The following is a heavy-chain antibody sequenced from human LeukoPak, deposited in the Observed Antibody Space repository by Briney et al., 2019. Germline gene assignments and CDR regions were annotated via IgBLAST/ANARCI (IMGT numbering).Heavy chain of an antibody. J-gene: IGHJ4*02. CDR1: GFTFSSYS. CDR3: TRDHGSGSSLDY. D-gene: IGHD3-10*01. Sequence: PGGSLRLSCAASGFTFSSYSMNWVRQAPGKGLEWVSSISSSSSYIYYADSVKGRFTISRDNAKNSLYLQMNSLRAEDTAVYYCTRDHGSGSSLDYWGQRTLVTVSS. CDR2: ISSSSSYI. V-gene: IGHV3-21*01.